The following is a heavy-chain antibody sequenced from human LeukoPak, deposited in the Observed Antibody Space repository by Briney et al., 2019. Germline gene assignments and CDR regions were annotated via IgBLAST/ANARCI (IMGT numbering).Heavy chain of an antibody. CDR1: GVTFSGSA. CDR2: IDKKDNLYAT. V-gene: IGHV3-73*01. D-gene: IGHD2-15*01. Sequence: PGGSLRLSCAASGVTFSGSAVHWVRQSSGKGLEWVGHIDKKDNLYATAYAESVKGRFTISRDDSKDTAFMHMDSLKTEDTALYYCTRDRGTYNWFDPWGQGTLVTVSS. J-gene: IGHJ5*02. CDR3: TRDRGTYNWFDP.